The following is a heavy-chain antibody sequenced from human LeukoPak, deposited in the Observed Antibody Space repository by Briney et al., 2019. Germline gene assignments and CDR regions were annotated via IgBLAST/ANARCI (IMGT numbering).Heavy chain of an antibody. J-gene: IGHJ4*02. D-gene: IGHD2-21*01. Sequence: SETLSLTCTVSGGSISSSSYYWGWIRQPPGKGLEGIGSIYYSGSTYYNPSLKSRVTISVDTSKNQFSLKLSSVTAADTAVYYCARHRIASNRRYFDYWGQGTLVTVSS. CDR1: GGSISSSSYY. V-gene: IGHV4-39*01. CDR3: ARHRIASNRRYFDY. CDR2: IYYSGST.